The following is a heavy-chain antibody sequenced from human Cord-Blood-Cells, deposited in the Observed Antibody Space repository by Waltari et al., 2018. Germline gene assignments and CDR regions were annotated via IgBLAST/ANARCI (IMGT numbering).Heavy chain of an antibody. V-gene: IGHV3-33*01. J-gene: IGHJ3*02. CDR1: GFTFSSSG. Sequence: QVQLVESGGGVVQPGRSLRLSCAASGFTFSSSGMHGVRQAPGKGLEGVAVIWYDGSNKYYADSVKGRFTISRDNSKNTLYLQMNSLRAEDTAVYYCARDENWRWGDAFDIWGQGTMVTVSS. CDR2: IWYDGSNK. CDR3: ARDENWRWGDAFDI. D-gene: IGHD1-1*01.